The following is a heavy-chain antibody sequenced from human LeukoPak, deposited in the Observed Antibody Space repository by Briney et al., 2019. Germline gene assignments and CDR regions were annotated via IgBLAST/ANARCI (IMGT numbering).Heavy chain of an antibody. CDR1: GYTLTELS. D-gene: IGHD2/OR15-2a*01. J-gene: IGHJ6*03. Sequence: ASVKVSCKVSGYTLTELSMHWVRQAPGKGLEWMGGFDPEDGETIYAQKFQGRVTMTEDTSTDTAYMELSSLRSEDTAAYYCATGGSNRAGIYYYYYMDVWGKGTTVTVSS. CDR3: ATGGSNRAGIYYYYYMDV. V-gene: IGHV1-24*01. CDR2: FDPEDGET.